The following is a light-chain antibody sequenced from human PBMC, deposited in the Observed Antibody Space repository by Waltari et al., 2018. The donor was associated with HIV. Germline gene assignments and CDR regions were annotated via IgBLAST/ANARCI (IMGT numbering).Light chain of an antibody. J-gene: IGKJ3*01. CDR2: LGS. V-gene: IGKV2-28*01. Sequence: DIVMTQSPLSLSVTPGEPASISCRSSQSLLHSNEYTYLDWYLQRPGQSPQLLIYLGSNRDSGAPDRFSGSGSGTDFTLEISRVEAADVGVYYCMQTLQTPFTFGPGTRVDIK. CDR1: QSLLHSNEYTY. CDR3: MQTLQTPFT.